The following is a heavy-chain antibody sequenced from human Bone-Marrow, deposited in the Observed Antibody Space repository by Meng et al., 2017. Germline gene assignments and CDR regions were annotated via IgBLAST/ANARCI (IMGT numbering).Heavy chain of an antibody. CDR2: IKQDGSEM. V-gene: IGHV3-7*01. D-gene: IGHD3-10*01. J-gene: IGHJ2*01. CDR1: GFTLSSYW. CDR3: ARERGSRQFDL. Sequence: GGPLRSPCVASGFTLSSYWMGGVRQAPGKGLEWVANIKQDGSEMYYVDSVKGRFTISRDNAKNSLYVQMNSLRVEDTAVYYCARERGSRQFDLWGRGTLVTVSS.